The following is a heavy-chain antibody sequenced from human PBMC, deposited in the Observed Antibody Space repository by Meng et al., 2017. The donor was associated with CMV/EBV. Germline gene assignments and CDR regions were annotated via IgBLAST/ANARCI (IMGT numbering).Heavy chain of an antibody. CDR2: INPYSGDT. J-gene: IGHJ4*02. Sequence: ASVKVSCKASGYTFTTYDINWVRQATGQGLAWMGWINPYSGDTSHKQKFQGRVTMTRNTSTSTVYMELTSLRSEDTAVYYCARGGYSQSLDYWGQGTLVTVSS. CDR3: ARGGYSQSLDY. D-gene: IGHD5-18*01. CDR1: GYTFTTYD. V-gene: IGHV1-8*02.